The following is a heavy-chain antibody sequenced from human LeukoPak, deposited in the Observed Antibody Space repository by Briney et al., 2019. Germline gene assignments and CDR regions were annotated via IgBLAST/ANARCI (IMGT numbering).Heavy chain of an antibody. CDR1: GLTFSSYW. Sequence: GGSLRLSCAATGLTFSSYWMHWVRQAPGNGLVWVSRINSDVSSTSYADSVKGRFTISRDNAKNTLYLQMNSLRAEDTAVYYCARARGGDIVVVTAPRGAFDIWGQGTMVTVSS. V-gene: IGHV3-74*01. J-gene: IGHJ3*02. D-gene: IGHD2-21*02. CDR3: ARARGGDIVVVTAPRGAFDI. CDR2: INSDVSST.